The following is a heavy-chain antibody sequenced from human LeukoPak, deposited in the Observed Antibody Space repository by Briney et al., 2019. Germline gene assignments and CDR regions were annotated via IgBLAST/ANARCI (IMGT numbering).Heavy chain of an antibody. D-gene: IGHD1-1*01. CDR2: ISSSSSYI. J-gene: IGHJ4*02. V-gene: IGHV3-21*04. CDR1: GFTFSSYS. CDR3: ARRGNWNDPYGIGY. Sequence: KPGGSLRLSCAASGFTFSSYSMNWVRQAPGKGLEWVSSISSSSSYIYYADSVKGRFTISRDNAKNSLYLQMSSLRSEDTAVYYCARRGNWNDPYGIGYWGQGTLVTVSS.